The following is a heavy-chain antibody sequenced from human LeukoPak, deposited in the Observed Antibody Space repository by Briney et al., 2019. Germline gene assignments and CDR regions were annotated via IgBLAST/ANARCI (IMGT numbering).Heavy chain of an antibody. V-gene: IGHV3-30*14. D-gene: IGHD3-10*01. CDR2: ISYDGNTI. J-gene: IGHJ4*02. Sequence: GGSLRLSCAASEFTFSNYALHWVRQAPGKGLQWVAVISYDGNTIHYADSVKGRFTISRDNSKNTLYLQMNSLRAEDTAVYYCTTMGLPYYFDYWGQGTLVTVSS. CDR1: EFTFSNYA. CDR3: TTMGLPYYFDY.